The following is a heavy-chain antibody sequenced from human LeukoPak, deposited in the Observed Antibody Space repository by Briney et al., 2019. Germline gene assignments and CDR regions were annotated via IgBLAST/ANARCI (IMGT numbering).Heavy chain of an antibody. J-gene: IGHJ5*02. CDR1: GGSISNYY. Sequence: SETLSLTCTVSGGSISNYYWSWIRQPPGKELEWIGYIYYIGSTNYNPSLKRRVTISVDTSKNQFSLKLSSVTAADTAVYYCARHNRGITYYYGSGRNWFDPWGQGTLVTVSS. CDR2: IYYIGST. V-gene: IGHV4-59*08. CDR3: ARHNRGITYYYGSGRNWFDP. D-gene: IGHD3-10*01.